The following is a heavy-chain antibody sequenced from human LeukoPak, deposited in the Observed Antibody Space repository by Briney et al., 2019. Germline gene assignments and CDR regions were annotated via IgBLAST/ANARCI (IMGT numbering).Heavy chain of an antibody. V-gene: IGHV3-74*01. Sequence: PGGSLRLSCAASGFTFSSYWMHWVRQAPGKGLVWVSRIDRDGSRINYADSVKGRFTISRDNAKNSLYLQMNSLRAEDTAVYYCARDMVYASIDYWGQGTLVTVSS. CDR1: GFTFSSYW. D-gene: IGHD2-8*01. CDR3: ARDMVYASIDY. J-gene: IGHJ4*02. CDR2: IDRDGSRI.